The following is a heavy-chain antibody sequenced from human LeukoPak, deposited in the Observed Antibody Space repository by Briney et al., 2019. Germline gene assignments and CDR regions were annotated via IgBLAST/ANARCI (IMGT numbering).Heavy chain of an antibody. V-gene: IGHV3-48*02. J-gene: IGHJ4*02. Sequence: PGGSLRLSCAASGLTFSTYSMNWVRQATGKGLEWVSYISSSSSTIYYADSVKGRFTISRDNAKNSLHLQMNSLRDEDTAVYYCAREYSSSSGKALDYWGQGTLVTVSS. CDR1: GLTFSTYS. CDR3: AREYSSSSGKALDY. CDR2: ISSSSSTI. D-gene: IGHD6-6*01.